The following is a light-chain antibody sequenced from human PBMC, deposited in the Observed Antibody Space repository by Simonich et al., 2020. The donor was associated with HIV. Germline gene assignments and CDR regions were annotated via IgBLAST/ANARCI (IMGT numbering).Light chain of an antibody. CDR1: QSVLSSSNNKNY. Sequence: DIVMTQFPDSLAVSLGERATINFKSSQSVLSSSNNKNYLAWYQQKPGQPPKLLIYWASARESGVPDRFSGSGSGTDFTLTISSLQAEDVAVYYCQQYYTTPQTFGQGTNLEIK. J-gene: IGKJ2*01. V-gene: IGKV4-1*01. CDR2: WAS. CDR3: QQYYTTPQT.